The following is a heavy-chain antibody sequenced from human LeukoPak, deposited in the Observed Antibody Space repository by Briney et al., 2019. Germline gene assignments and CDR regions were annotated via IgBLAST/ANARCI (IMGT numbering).Heavy chain of an antibody. CDR2: INPSGGST. CDR3: ARRANWGPLDY. CDR1: GYTFTSYY. V-gene: IGHV1-46*01. Sequence: GASVKVSCKASGYTFTSYYMHWVRQAPGQGLEWMGIINPSGGSTSYAQKFQGRVTMTRDTSTSTAYMELRSLRSDDTAVYYCARRANWGPLDYWGQGTLVTVSS. D-gene: IGHD7-27*01. J-gene: IGHJ4*02.